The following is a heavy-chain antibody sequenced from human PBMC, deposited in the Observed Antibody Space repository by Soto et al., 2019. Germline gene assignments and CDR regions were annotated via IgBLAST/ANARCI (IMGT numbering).Heavy chain of an antibody. J-gene: IGHJ6*02. CDR2: INPSGGST. CDR1: GHTFTSYY. Sequence: ASVKVSCKASGHTFTSYYMHWVRQAPGQGLEWMGIINPSGGSTSYAQKFQGRVTMTRDTSTSTVYMELSSLRSEDTAVYYCARDVVVPAAILMAYYYYGMDVWGQGTTVTVSS. D-gene: IGHD2-2*02. CDR3: ARDVVVPAAILMAYYYYGMDV. V-gene: IGHV1-46*01.